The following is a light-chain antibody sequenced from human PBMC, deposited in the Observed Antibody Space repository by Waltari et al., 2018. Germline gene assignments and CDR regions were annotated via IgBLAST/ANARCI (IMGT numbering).Light chain of an antibody. V-gene: IGLV2-14*01. CDR2: DVN. CDR3: NSYTSSSTLWV. Sequence: QSALTQPASASGSPGQSITISCTGTSSDGGGYNSVSWYQQHPGKAPKLMIYDVNKRPAGVSDRFSGSKSGNTASLTISGLQAEDEADYYCNSYTSSSTLWVFGGGTKLTVL. J-gene: IGLJ3*02. CDR1: SSDGGGYNS.